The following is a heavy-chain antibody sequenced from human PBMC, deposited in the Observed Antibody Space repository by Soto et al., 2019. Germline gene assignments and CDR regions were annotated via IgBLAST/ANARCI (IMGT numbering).Heavy chain of an antibody. CDR1: GYTFTSYG. V-gene: IGHV1-18*01. CDR3: AREEVTDPYTDYMDV. J-gene: IGHJ6*03. CDR2: ISAYHGNT. Sequence: QVQLVQSGAEVKKPGASVKVSCKASGYTFTSYGISWVRQAPGQGLEWMGWISAYHGNTNYAQRLQGRVTMTTDTSTSTAYMELRSLRSDDTAVYYCAREEVTDPYTDYMDVWGKGTTVTVSS. D-gene: IGHD1-20*01.